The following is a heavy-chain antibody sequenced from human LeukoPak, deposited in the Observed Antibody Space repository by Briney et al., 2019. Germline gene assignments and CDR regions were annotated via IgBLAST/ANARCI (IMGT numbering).Heavy chain of an antibody. CDR1: GGSFSGYY. Sequence: SSETLSLTCAVYGGSFSGYYWSWIRQPPGKGLEWIGEINHSGSTNYNPSLKSRVTISVDTSKNQFSLKLSSVTAADTAVYYCARGRAVAGRYDYWGQGTLVTVSS. V-gene: IGHV4-34*01. CDR3: ARGRAVAGRYDY. D-gene: IGHD6-19*01. CDR2: INHSGST. J-gene: IGHJ4*02.